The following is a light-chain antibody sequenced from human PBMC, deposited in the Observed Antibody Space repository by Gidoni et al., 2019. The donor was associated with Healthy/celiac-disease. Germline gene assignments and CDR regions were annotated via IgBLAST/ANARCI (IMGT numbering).Light chain of an antibody. V-gene: IGKV1-39*01. CDR2: AAS. J-gene: IGKJ2*01. Sequence: DIHRTQSPSSLSASVGDRVTITRRASQSISSYVNWYQQKPGKAPKLLIYAASSLQSGVPSRFGGSGSGTDFTLTISRLQPEDFATYYCQQSYSTPRTFGQGTKLEIK. CDR3: QQSYSTPRT. CDR1: QSISSY.